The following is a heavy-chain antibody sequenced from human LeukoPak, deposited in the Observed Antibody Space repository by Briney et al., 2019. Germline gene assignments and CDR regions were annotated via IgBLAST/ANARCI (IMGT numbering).Heavy chain of an antibody. D-gene: IGHD3-10*01. CDR1: GGSFSGYY. J-gene: IGHJ4*02. CDR3: ARDRGIPI. V-gene: IGHV4-59*10. CDR2: IYTSGST. Sequence: SETLSLTCAVYGGSFSGYYWSWIRQPPGKGLEWIGRIYTSGSTNYNPSLKSRVTISVDTSKNQFSLKLSSVTAADTAVYYCARDRGIPIWGQGTLVTVSS.